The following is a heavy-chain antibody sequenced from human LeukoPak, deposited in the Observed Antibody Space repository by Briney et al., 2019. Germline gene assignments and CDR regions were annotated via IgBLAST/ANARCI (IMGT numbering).Heavy chain of an antibody. Sequence: PSETLSLTCTVSGGSISSYYWSWIRQPAGKGLEWIGRIYTSGSTNYNPSLKSRVTMSVDTSKNQFSLKLSSVTAADTAVYYCARVGRYCSGGSCYFDPWGQGTLVTVSS. CDR2: IYTSGST. CDR1: GGSISSYY. J-gene: IGHJ5*02. D-gene: IGHD2-15*01. CDR3: ARVGRYCSGGSCYFDP. V-gene: IGHV4-4*07.